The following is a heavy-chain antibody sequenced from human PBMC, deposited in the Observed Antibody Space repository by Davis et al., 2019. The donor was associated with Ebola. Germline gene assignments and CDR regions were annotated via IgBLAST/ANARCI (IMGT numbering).Heavy chain of an antibody. CDR3: ARIRITMVRGVTANHYYYYGMDV. D-gene: IGHD3-10*01. V-gene: IGHV2-70*11. J-gene: IGHJ6*02. CDR2: IDWDDDK. CDR1: GFSLSTSGMC. Sequence: SGPTLVKPTQTLTLTCTFSGFSLSTSGMCVSWIRQPPGKALEWLARIDWDDDKYYSTSLKTRLTISKDTSKNQVVLTMTNMDPVDTATYYCARIRITMVRGVTANHYYYYGMDVWGQGTTVTVSS.